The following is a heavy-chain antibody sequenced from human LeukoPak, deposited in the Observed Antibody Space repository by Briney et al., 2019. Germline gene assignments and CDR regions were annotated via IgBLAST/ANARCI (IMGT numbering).Heavy chain of an antibody. Sequence: PSETLSFTCTVSGGSISSYYWSWIRQPPGKGLEWIGYIYYSGSTNYNPSLKSRVTISVDTSKNQFSLKLSSVTAADTAVYYCARVLPSSWYSAFDIWGQGTMVTVSS. CDR3: ARVLPSSWYSAFDI. D-gene: IGHD6-13*01. J-gene: IGHJ3*02. CDR1: GGSISSYY. V-gene: IGHV4-59*01. CDR2: IYYSGST.